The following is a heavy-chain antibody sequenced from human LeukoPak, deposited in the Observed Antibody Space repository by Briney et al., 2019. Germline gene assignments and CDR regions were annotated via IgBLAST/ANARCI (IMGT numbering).Heavy chain of an antibody. Sequence: TGGSLRLSCAASGVTFSSYAMSWVRQAPGKGLEWVSRISGSGVSTYYAGSVKGRFTISRDNSKNTLYLQMSSLRAEDTAVYYCAKFANVDDDLLTPFDYWGQGTLVTVSS. CDR2: ISGSGVST. J-gene: IGHJ4*02. CDR1: GVTFSSYA. CDR3: AKFANVDDDLLTPFDY. D-gene: IGHD3-9*01. V-gene: IGHV3-23*01.